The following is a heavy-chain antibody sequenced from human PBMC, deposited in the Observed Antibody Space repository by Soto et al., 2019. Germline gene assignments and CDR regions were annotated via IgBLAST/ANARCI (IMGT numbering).Heavy chain of an antibody. V-gene: IGHV1-18*04. CDR1: GYTFTSYG. D-gene: IGHD3-22*01. Sequence: ASVKVSCKASGYTFTSYGISWVRQAPGQGLEWMGWISAYNGNTNYAQKLQGRVTMTTDTSTSTAYMELRSLRSDDTAVYYCARRSDSSGYYYVFGTYYYYGMDVWGQGTTVTVS. J-gene: IGHJ6*02. CDR2: ISAYNGNT. CDR3: ARRSDSSGYYYVFGTYYYYGMDV.